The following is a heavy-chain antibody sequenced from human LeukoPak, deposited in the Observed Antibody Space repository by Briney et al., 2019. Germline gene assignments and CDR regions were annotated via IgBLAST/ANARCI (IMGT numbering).Heavy chain of an antibody. J-gene: IGHJ3*02. CDR2: INPNSGGT. CDR1: GYTFTGYY. CDR3: ARDRPITMIVVNYGAFDI. D-gene: IGHD3-22*01. Sequence: GASVKVSCKASGYTFTGYYMHWVRQAPGQGLEWMGWINPNSGGTNYAQKFQGRVTMTRDTSISTAYMELSRLRSDDTAVYYCARDRPITMIVVNYGAFDIWGQGTMVTVSS. V-gene: IGHV1-2*02.